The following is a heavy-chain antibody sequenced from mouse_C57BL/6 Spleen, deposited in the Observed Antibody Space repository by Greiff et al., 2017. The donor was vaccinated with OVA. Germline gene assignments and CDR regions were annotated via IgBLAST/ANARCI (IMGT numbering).Heavy chain of an antibody. V-gene: IGHV5-16*01. CDR2: INSDGSST. J-gene: IGHJ3*01. Sequence: EVKLVESEGGLVKPGSSMKLSCTASGYTFSDYYMAWVRQVPEKGLEWVANINSDGSSTYYMDSLKSRLILSRDNAKNILYLQLSSLKSEDTATYYCAREGGYSIPFAYWGQGTLVTVSA. D-gene: IGHD2-5*01. CDR1: GYTFSDYY. CDR3: AREGGYSIPFAY.